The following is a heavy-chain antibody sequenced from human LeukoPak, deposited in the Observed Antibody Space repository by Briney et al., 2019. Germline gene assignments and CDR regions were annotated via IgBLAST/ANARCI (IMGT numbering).Heavy chain of an antibody. V-gene: IGHV3-53*01. CDR2: IYSGGDT. CDR1: GFSVSSNY. J-gene: IGHJ2*01. CDR3: ARGYYYDRSVYNRDWYFDL. D-gene: IGHD3-22*01. Sequence: GRSLRLSCASSGFSVSSNYMHWVRQPPGKGLEWVSLIYSGGDTNYADSVKGRFTISRDNSKNTLYLQMNSTRAEDRAVYYCARGYYYDRSVYNRDWYFDLWGGGTLVTVSS.